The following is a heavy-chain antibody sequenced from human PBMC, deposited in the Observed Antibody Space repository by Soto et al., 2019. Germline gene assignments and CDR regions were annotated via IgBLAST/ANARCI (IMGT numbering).Heavy chain of an antibody. Sequence: QVQLQESGPGLVKPSETLSLTCTVSGGSISTYYWRWIRQPPGKGLEWIGYIYESGTTNYNPSLESRVTISVDTSNNQFSLKLSSVTAADTAVYYWARDGQQVQPWSMDVWGRGTLVTVSS. CDR3: ARDGQQVQPWSMDV. CDR2: IYESGTT. D-gene: IGHD2-15*01. CDR1: GGSISTYY. V-gene: IGHV4-59*01. J-gene: IGHJ2*01.